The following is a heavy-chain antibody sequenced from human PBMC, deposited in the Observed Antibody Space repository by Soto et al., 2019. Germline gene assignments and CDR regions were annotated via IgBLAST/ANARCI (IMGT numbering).Heavy chain of an antibody. CDR3: ARGGSTWSAEYYQH. Sequence: QVHLVQSGAEVKKPGASVKLSCKASGYTFSNYGISWVRQAPGQGPEWMGWISGYNGNTKYEQSLQGIVTMATDTSTSTAYLELRSLRSDDTAIYYCARGGSTWSAEYYQHWGQGTVVIVSS. CDR2: ISGYNGNT. V-gene: IGHV1-18*01. D-gene: IGHD6-13*01. J-gene: IGHJ1*01. CDR1: GYTFSNYG.